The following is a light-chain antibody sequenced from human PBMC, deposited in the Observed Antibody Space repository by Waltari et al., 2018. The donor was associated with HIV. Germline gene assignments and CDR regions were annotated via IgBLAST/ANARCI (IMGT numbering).Light chain of an antibody. J-gene: IGKJ4*01. CDR2: DAS. V-gene: IGKV1-33*01. CDR1: LDISDF. CDR3: QQYDNLPLT. Sequence: DIQMTQSPSSLSASVGDRVTITCQASLDISDFLNWYQQKPGKAPKLLIYDASNLETGVPSTFSGSGSGTDFTFTISSLQPEDIATYYCQQYDNLPLTFGGGTKVEIK.